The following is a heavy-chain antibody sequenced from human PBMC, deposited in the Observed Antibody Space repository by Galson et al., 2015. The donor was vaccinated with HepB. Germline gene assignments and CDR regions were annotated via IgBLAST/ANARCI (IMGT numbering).Heavy chain of an antibody. CDR2: IKHDGSER. Sequence: SLRLSCAASGFSFSYYWMSWVRQAPGKGLEWVANIKHDGSERYYVDSVKSRFTIYRDNAKNSLYLQMNSLRAEDTAVYYCARSRGCGDGYCDNFDYWGQGTLVTVSS. CDR1: GFSFSYYW. J-gene: IGHJ4*02. D-gene: IGHD2-21*01. CDR3: ARSRGCGDGYCDNFDY. V-gene: IGHV3-7*01.